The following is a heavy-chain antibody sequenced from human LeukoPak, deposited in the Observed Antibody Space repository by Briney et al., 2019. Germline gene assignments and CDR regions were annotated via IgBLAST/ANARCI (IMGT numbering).Heavy chain of an antibody. CDR2: ISSDASTT. V-gene: IGHV3-74*01. D-gene: IGHD4-17*01. Sequence: GGSLRLSCAASGFTFSSHWMHWVRQTPGKGLVWVSRISSDASTTNYADSVKGRFTISRDNAKNTLYLQMISLRAEDTAVYYCARETTAPGNYFDSWGQGTLVTVSS. CDR3: ARETTAPGNYFDS. CDR1: GFTFSSHW. J-gene: IGHJ4*02.